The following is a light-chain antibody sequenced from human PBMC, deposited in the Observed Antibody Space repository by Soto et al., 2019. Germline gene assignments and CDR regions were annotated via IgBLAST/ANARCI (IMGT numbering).Light chain of an antibody. CDR1: SSNLGNNY. CDR3: GAWDISLNVIL. V-gene: IGLV1-51*01. Sequence: QSGLTQPPSVSAAPGQRVTISCSGSSSNLGNNYVAWYQQLPGTAPRLVIYDNSRRPSGIPDRFSGSKSGTSATLAITGLQTADEADYYCGAWDISLNVILFGGGTKLTVL. J-gene: IGLJ2*01. CDR2: DNS.